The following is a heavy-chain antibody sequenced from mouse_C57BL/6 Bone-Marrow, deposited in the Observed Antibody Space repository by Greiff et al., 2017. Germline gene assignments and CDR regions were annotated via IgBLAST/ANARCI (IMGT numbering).Heavy chain of an antibody. V-gene: IGHV1-76*01. D-gene: IGHD1-1*01. CDR3: ARTYYGSSGYFDV. CDR2: IYPGSGNT. CDR1: GYTFTDYY. J-gene: IGHJ1*03. Sequence: VKLQESGAELVRPGASVKLSCKASGYTFTDYYINWVKQRPGQGLEWIARIYPGSGNTYYNEKFKGKATLTAEKSSSTAYMQLSSLTSEDSAVYFCARTYYGSSGYFDVWGTGTTVTVSS.